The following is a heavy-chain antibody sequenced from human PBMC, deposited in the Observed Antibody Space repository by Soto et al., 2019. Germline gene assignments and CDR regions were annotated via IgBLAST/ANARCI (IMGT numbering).Heavy chain of an antibody. CDR1: GFTFSSYA. D-gene: IGHD3-10*01. CDR2: ISGSGGST. Sequence: GGSLRLSCAASGFTFSSYAMSWVRQAPGKGLEWVSAISGSGGSTYYADSVKGRFTISRDNSKNTLYLQMNSLRAEDTAVYYCAKSQYYGSGGYYYYFDYWGQGTLVTVSS. J-gene: IGHJ4*02. CDR3: AKSQYYGSGGYYYYFDY. V-gene: IGHV3-23*01.